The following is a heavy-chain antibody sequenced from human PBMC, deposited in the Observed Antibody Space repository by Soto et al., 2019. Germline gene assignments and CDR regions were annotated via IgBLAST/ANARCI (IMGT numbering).Heavy chain of an antibody. J-gene: IGHJ4*02. CDR3: AKDFYGAHHY. CDR2: ISYDGSNK. Sequence: PGGSLRLSCAASGFTFSSYGMHWVRQAPGKGLEWVAVISYDGSNKYYADSVKGRFTISRDNSKNTLYLQMNSLRAEDTAVYYCAKDFYGAHHYWGQGTLVTVSS. CDR1: GFTFSSYG. D-gene: IGHD4-17*01. V-gene: IGHV3-30*18.